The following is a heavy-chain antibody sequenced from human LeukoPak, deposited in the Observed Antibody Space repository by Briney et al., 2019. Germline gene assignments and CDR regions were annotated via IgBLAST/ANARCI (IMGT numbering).Heavy chain of an antibody. D-gene: IGHD2-2*02. CDR1: GYTFTGYY. CDR3: ARVSFDIVVVPAAIDEDY. Sequence: ASVKVSCKASGYTFTGYYMHWVRRAPGQGLEWMGWINPNSGGTNYAQKFQGRVTMTRDTSISTAYMELSRLRSDDTAVYYCARVSFDIVVVPAAIDEDYWGQGTLVTVSS. CDR2: INPNSGGT. J-gene: IGHJ4*02. V-gene: IGHV1-2*02.